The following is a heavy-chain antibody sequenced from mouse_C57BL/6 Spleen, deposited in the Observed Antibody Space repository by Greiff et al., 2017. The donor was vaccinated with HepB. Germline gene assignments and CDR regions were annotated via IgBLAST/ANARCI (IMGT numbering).Heavy chain of an antibody. V-gene: IGHV1-61*01. D-gene: IGHD2-4*01. CDR3: ARAGYDYDDAMDY. Sequence: QVQLKQPGAELVRPGSSVKLSCKASGYTFTSYWMDWVKQRPGQGLEWIGNIYPSDSETHYNQKFKDKATLTVDKSSSTAYMQLSSLTSEDSAVYYCARAGYDYDDAMDYWGQGTSVTVSS. CDR2: IYPSDSET. CDR1: GYTFTSYW. J-gene: IGHJ4*01.